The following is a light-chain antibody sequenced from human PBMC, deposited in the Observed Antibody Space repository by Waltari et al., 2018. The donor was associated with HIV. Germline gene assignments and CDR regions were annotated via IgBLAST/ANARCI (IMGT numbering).Light chain of an antibody. Sequence: SSELTQDPAVSVALGQTVRITCHGDSLRSYSATWYQQKAGQAPIVVISDKNTRPSGIPDRFSGSKSGTSATLGITGLQTGDEADYCCGTWDSSLSAVVFGGGTKVTVL. CDR1: SLRSYS. V-gene: IGLV3-19*01. CDR3: GTWDSSLSAVV. CDR2: DKN. J-gene: IGLJ2*01.